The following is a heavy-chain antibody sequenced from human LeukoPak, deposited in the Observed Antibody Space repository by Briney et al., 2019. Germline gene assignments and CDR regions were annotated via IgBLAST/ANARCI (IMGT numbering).Heavy chain of an antibody. V-gene: IGHV3-30*03. CDR3: ARAHYSGSHFDY. CDR2: ISYDGSNK. J-gene: IGHJ4*02. D-gene: IGHD1-26*01. CDR1: GFTFSSYG. Sequence: PGGSLRLSCAASGFTFSSYGMHWVRQAPGKGLEWVAVISYDGSNKYYADSVKGRFTISRDNSKNTLYLQMNSLRAEDTAVYYCARAHYSGSHFDYWGQGTLVTVSS.